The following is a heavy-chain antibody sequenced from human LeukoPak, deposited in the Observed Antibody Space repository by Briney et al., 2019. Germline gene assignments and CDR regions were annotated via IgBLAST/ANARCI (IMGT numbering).Heavy chain of an antibody. D-gene: IGHD1-26*01. CDR2: INPSSNPGVDVT. J-gene: IGHJ4*02. CDR1: GYTFTNYD. Sequence: ASVKVSCKASGYTFTNYDINCVRQATGQGLEWMGKINPSSNPGVDVTSYAQKFQGRVTMTRDTSTSTVYMELSSLRSEDTAVYYCARAWESIAGYYFDYWGQGTLVTVSS. CDR3: ARAWESIAGYYFDY. V-gene: IGHV1-46*01.